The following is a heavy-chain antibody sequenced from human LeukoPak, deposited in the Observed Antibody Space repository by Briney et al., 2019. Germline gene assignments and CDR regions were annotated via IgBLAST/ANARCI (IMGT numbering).Heavy chain of an antibody. Sequence: PSETLSLTCTVSGYSISGAYYWGWVRPAPGKGLEWIGSIHGSGATYYNPSLKSRITISMDTSKNQFSLKLSFVTAADTAVYFCASPEGRYCGGGSCYDYWGQGTLVTVSS. D-gene: IGHD2-15*01. CDR1: GYSISGAYY. CDR2: IHGSGAT. V-gene: IGHV4-38-2*02. J-gene: IGHJ4*02. CDR3: ASPEGRYCGGGSCYDY.